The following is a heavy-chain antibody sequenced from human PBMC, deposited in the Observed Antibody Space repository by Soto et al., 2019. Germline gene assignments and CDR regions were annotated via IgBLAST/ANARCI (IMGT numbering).Heavy chain of an antibody. CDR3: ARVSATGTRWFDP. V-gene: IGHV4-31*03. CDR1: GGSTTSGAYY. D-gene: IGHD6-13*01. J-gene: IGHJ5*02. Sequence: QVRLQESGPGLVKPSQTLSLTCTVSGGSTTSGAYYWGWVRQQPGKGPEWIAYINYRGTTYYNPSLKSRVTIPIDTSKNYFSLNVTSLSAADTAVYYCARVSATGTRWFDPWGQGTLVTVSS. CDR2: INYRGTT.